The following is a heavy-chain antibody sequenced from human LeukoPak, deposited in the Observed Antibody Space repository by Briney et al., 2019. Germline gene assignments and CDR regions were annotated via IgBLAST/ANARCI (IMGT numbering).Heavy chain of an antibody. Sequence: GGSLRLSCAASGFTFGSYGMHWVRQAPGKGLEWVTFIRSDGSNKYYADSVKGRFTISRDNSKNTLYLQMNSLRAEDTAVYYCSGWNFDYWGQGTLVTVSS. V-gene: IGHV3-30*02. J-gene: IGHJ4*02. CDR2: IRSDGSNK. CDR3: SGWNFDY. D-gene: IGHD6-19*01. CDR1: GFTFGSYG.